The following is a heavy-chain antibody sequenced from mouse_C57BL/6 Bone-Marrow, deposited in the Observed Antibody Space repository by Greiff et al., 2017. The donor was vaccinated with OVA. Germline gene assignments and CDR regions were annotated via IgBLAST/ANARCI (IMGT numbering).Heavy chain of an antibody. D-gene: IGHD6-2*01. Sequence: EVQVVESGGGLVKPGGSLKLSCAASGFTFSDYGMHWVRQAPEKGLEWVAYISSGSSTIYYADTVKGRFTISRDNAKNTLFLQMTSLRSEDTAMYYCALSPYAMDYWGQGTSVTVSS. CDR3: ALSPYAMDY. V-gene: IGHV5-17*01. J-gene: IGHJ4*01. CDR1: GFTFSDYG. CDR2: ISSGSSTI.